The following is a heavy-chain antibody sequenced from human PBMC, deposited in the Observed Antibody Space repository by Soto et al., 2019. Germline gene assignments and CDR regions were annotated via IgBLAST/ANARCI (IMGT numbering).Heavy chain of an antibody. D-gene: IGHD1-26*01. CDR3: AREVNSGSYSHYYGMDV. Sequence: GGSLRLSCAASGFTFSSYAMHWVRQAPGKGLEYVSAISSNGGSTYYANTVKGRFTISRDTSKNTLYLQMSSLRAEDMAVYYCAREVNSGSYSHYYGMDVWGQGTTVTVSS. J-gene: IGHJ6*02. CDR1: GFTFSSYA. V-gene: IGHV3-64*01. CDR2: ISSNGGST.